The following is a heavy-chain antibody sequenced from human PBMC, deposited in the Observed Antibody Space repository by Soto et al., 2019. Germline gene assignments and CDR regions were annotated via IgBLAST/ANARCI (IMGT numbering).Heavy chain of an antibody. J-gene: IGHJ4*02. CDR3: ARGRYGDY. CDR1: GYIFTSYG. CDR2: ISANNGNT. Sequence: QAHLVQSGPEVKKPGASVKVSCKGSGYIFTSYGIAWVRQAPGQGLEWMGWISANNGNTEYAQKFQGRVTVTRDTSTSTAYLELRSLRSDDTALYYCARGRYGDYWGQGALVTVSS. V-gene: IGHV1-18*01. D-gene: IGHD4-17*01.